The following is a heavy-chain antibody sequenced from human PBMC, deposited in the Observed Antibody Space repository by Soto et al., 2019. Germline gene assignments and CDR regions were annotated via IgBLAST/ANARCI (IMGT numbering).Heavy chain of an antibody. D-gene: IGHD2-2*01. CDR1: GFTFSTYA. V-gene: IGHV3-23*01. CDR3: ANGGAGYCSTTSCLFHFDY. Sequence: EVQLLESGGGLVQTGGSLRLSCAASGFTFSTYAMSWVRQAPGKGLEWVSTISGSADATFYADSVKGRFAIFRDNSRTMFYLQMNSLRAEDTAVYYCANGGAGYCSTTSCLFHFDYWGPGTLATVSS. CDR2: ISGSADAT. J-gene: IGHJ4*02.